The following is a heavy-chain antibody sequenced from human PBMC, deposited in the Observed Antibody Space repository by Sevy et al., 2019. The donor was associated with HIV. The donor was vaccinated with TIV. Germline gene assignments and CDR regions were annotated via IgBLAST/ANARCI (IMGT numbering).Heavy chain of an antibody. CDR1: GASISSSGYS. J-gene: IGHJ4*02. CDR2: IRYSGST. D-gene: IGHD6-19*01. V-gene: IGHV4-39*01. CDR3: AGPILTYRSGWSYYDH. Sequence: SETLSLTCTVSGASISSSGYSWGWIRQPPGKGLEWIASIRYSGSTYYNPSLRSRVTISADASKNQFSLKLNSVTAADTAVYYCAGPILTYRSGWSYYDHWGQGTVVTVSS.